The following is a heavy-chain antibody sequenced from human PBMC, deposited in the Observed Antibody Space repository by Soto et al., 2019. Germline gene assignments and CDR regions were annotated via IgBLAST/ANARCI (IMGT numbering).Heavy chain of an antibody. Sequence: QVQLVQSGAEVKKPGASVKVSCKASGYTFTSYDINWVRQATGHGLEWMGWMTPNSANTDYAQKLQGRVTMTRNTSISTAYIELTSLRSEDTAVYYCEREGVRGMDVWGQANTVTASS. V-gene: IGHV1-8*01. D-gene: IGHD3-16*01. J-gene: IGHJ6*02. CDR3: EREGVRGMDV. CDR2: MTPNSANT. CDR1: GYTFTSYD.